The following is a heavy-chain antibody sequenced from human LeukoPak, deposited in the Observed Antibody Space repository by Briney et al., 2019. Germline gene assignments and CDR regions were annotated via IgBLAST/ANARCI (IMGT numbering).Heavy chain of an antibody. V-gene: IGHV1-18*01. Sequence: ASVKVSCKAAGYTFTSYGISWVRQAPGQGLEWMGWISAYNGNTNYAQKLQGRVTMTTDTSTSTAYMELRSLRSDDTAVYYCARVFGSSSWSGLDYWAREPWSPSPQ. CDR2: ISAYNGNT. CDR3: ARVFGSSSWSGLDY. CDR1: GYTFTSYG. J-gene: IGHJ4*02. D-gene: IGHD6-13*01.